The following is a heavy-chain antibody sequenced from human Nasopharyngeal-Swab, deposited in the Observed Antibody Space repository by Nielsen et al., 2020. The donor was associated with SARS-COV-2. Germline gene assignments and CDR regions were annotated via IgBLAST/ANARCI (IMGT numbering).Heavy chain of an antibody. J-gene: IGHJ5*02. Sequence: SETLSLTCTVSGGSISSGDYYWSWIRQPPGKGLEWIGYIYYSGSTYYNPSLKSRVTISVDTSKNQFSLKLSSVTAADTAVYYCAREKYCSSTSCYAWAPYNWFDPWGQGTLVTVS. CDR2: IYYSGST. CDR1: GGSISSGDYY. V-gene: IGHV4-30-4*01. CDR3: AREKYCSSTSCYAWAPYNWFDP. D-gene: IGHD2-2*01.